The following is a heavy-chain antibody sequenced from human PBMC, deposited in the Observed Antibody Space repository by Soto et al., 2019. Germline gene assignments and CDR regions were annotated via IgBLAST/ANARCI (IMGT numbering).Heavy chain of an antibody. CDR1: GGSINNHY. CDR3: ARVREYDILTGYSGVYMDG. J-gene: IGHJ6*03. V-gene: IGHV4-59*11. Sequence: PSETLSLTCTVSGGSINNHYWSWIRQPPGKGLEWLGYVYYNGITNYNPSLKSRVTISVDTSKNQFSLKLSSVTAADTAVYYCARVREYDILTGYSGVYMDGWRKGTTVTAAS. CDR2: VYYNGIT. D-gene: IGHD3-9*01.